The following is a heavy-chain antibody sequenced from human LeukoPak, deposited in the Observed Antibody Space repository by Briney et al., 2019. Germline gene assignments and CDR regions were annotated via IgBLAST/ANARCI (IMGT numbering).Heavy chain of an antibody. J-gene: IGHJ3*02. V-gene: IGHV3-53*01. CDR3: AREGPPLGITMLVVEDAFDI. CDR1: GFTVSGNY. D-gene: IGHD3-22*01. Sequence: GGSLRLSCAVSGFTVSGNYMSWVRQAPGKGLEWVSLIYSGGTTYYADSVKGRFTISRDNSKNTLYLQMNSLRAEDTAVYYCAREGPPLGITMLVVEDAFDIWGQGTMVTVSS. CDR2: IYSGGTT.